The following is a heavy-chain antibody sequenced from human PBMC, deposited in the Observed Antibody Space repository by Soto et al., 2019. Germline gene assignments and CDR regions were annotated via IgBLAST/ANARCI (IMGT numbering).Heavy chain of an antibody. V-gene: IGHV1-69*12. CDR2: LVPMFRTA. CDR3: ARGLGGSYFPFDF. J-gene: IGHJ4*02. CDR1: GGTFSDSA. D-gene: IGHD1-26*01. Sequence: QVHLVQSGAEVKKPGSSVKVSCKTSGGTFSDSAINWLRQTPGQGLEWMGGLVPMFRTANYAPNLQGRVSLTADESTSTVFMELSSLTFEDTAVYYCARGLGGSYFPFDFWGQGTLLTVSS.